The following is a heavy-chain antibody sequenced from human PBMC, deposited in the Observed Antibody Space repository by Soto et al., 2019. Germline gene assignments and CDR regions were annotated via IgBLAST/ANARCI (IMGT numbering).Heavy chain of an antibody. Sequence: ASVKVSCKASGYTFTSYGISWVRQAHGQGLEWMGWTSAYNGNTNYAQKLQGRVTMTTDTSTSTAYMELRSLRSDDTAVYYCARDAQNYDFWSGSFTYDYWGQGTLVTVSS. V-gene: IGHV1-18*01. CDR3: ARDAQNYDFWSGSFTYDY. CDR2: TSAYNGNT. D-gene: IGHD3-3*01. CDR1: GYTFTSYG. J-gene: IGHJ4*02.